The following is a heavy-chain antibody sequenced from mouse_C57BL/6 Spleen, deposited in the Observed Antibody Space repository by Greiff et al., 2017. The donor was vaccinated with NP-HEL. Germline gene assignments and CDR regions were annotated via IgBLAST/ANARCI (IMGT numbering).Heavy chain of an antibody. Sequence: EVQLVESGGGLVKPGGSLKLSCAASGFTFSDYGMHWVRQAPEKGLEWVAYIISGSSTIYYAATVKGRFTISRDNAKNTLFLQMTSLRSEDTAMEYWARRATVVRDYFDDWGQGTTLTVSS. D-gene: IGHD1-1*01. CDR3: ARRATVVRDYFDD. CDR1: GFTFSDYG. CDR2: IISGSSTI. J-gene: IGHJ2*01. V-gene: IGHV5-17*01.